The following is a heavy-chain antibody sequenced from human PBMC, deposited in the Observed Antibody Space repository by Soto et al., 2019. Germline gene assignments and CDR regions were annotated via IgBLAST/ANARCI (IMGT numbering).Heavy chain of an antibody. Sequence: GGSLRLSCAASGFTFSSYGMHWVRQAPGKGLEWVAVIWYDGSNKYYADSVKGRFTISGDNSKNTLYLQMNSLRAEDTAVYYCARGPRGYSYGPFDYWGQGTLVTVSS. CDR3: ARGPRGYSYGPFDY. CDR1: GFTFSSYG. CDR2: IWYDGSNK. D-gene: IGHD5-18*01. J-gene: IGHJ4*02. V-gene: IGHV3-33*01.